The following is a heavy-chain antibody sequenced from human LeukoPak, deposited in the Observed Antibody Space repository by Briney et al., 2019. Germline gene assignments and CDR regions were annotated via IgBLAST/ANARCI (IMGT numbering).Heavy chain of an antibody. V-gene: IGHV3-15*01. D-gene: IGHD2-21*02. CDR1: GFTFSNVW. CDR3: DTDLVTKGYFDC. Sequence: GGSLRLSCAASGFTFSNVWMSWVRQVPGKGLEWVGRIRRKTDGGTTDHAAPVKGRFTISRDDSKNTLYLQMNSLKTEDTAVYYCDTDLVTKGYFDCWGQGTLVTVSS. J-gene: IGHJ4*02. CDR2: IRRKTDGGTT.